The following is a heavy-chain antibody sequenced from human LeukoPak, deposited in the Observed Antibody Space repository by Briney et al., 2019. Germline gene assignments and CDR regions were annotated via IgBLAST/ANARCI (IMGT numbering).Heavy chain of an antibody. CDR2: IYYSGST. D-gene: IGHD2-15*01. J-gene: IGHJ3*02. CDR3: ARDWVAGPDAFDI. V-gene: IGHV4-39*07. Sequence: PSETLSLTCAVYGGSFSSYYWGWIRQPPGKGLEWIGSIYYSGSTYYNPSLKSRVTISVDTSKNQFSLKLSSVTAADTAVYYCARDWVAGPDAFDIWGQGTMVTVSS. CDR1: GGSFSSYY.